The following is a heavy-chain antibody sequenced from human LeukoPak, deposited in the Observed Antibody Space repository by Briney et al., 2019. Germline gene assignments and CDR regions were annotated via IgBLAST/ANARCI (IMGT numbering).Heavy chain of an antibody. CDR3: ARAEWPLKQTDY. Sequence: SQTLSLTCTVSGGSISRVGYYWSWIRQHPGKGLEWIGYIYYSGATDYNPSLKSRVTVSLDTSKKQFSLRLTSVTAADTAVYYCARAEWPLKQTDYWGQGTLVTASS. CDR1: GGSISRVGYY. J-gene: IGHJ4*02. CDR2: IYYSGAT. V-gene: IGHV4-31*03. D-gene: IGHD1/OR15-1a*01.